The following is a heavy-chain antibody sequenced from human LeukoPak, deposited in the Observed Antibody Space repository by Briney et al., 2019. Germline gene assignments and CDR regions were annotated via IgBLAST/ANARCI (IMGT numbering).Heavy chain of an antibody. CDR1: GFTFGRSA. V-gene: IGHV3-23*01. J-gene: IGHJ4*02. D-gene: IGHD5-24*01. Sequence: GGSLRLSCEASGFTFGRSAMTWVRQTPGKGLEWFSSISSSGNTYYADSVKGRFTISRDNSKNLVNLQMNSLRAEDTAIYYCVKGRMSEDGLDFLGQGSLVTVSS. CDR3: VKGRMSEDGLDF. CDR2: ISSSGNT.